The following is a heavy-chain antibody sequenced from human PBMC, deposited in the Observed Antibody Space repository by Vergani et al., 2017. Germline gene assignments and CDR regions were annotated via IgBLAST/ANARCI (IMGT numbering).Heavy chain of an antibody. CDR1: GGSFSGYY. D-gene: IGHD5-18*01. J-gene: IGHJ6*02. CDR2: INHSGST. CDR3: ARAQKRGYSYGYPYYYYGMDV. V-gene: IGHV4-34*01. Sequence: QVQLQESGAGLLKPSETLSLTCAVYGGSFSGYYWSWIRQPPGKGLEWIGEINHSGSTNYNPSLKSRVTISVDTSKNQFSLKLSSVTAADTAVYYCARAQKRGYSYGYPYYYYGMDVWGQGTTVTVSS.